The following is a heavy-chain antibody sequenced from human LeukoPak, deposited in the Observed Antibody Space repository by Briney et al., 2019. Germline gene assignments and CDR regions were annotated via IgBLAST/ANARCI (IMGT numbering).Heavy chain of an antibody. Sequence: PGGSLRLSCAASGFTFRNYGMHWVRQAPGKGLEWVAVISIDGSEKYYADSVKRRFTISRDNSKNTLYLQMNSLRGDDTAVYYCANPQSRGYDYLDYWGQGTLVTVSS. D-gene: IGHD5-12*01. CDR3: ANPQSRGYDYLDY. CDR1: GFTFRNYG. CDR2: ISIDGSEK. J-gene: IGHJ4*02. V-gene: IGHV3-30*18.